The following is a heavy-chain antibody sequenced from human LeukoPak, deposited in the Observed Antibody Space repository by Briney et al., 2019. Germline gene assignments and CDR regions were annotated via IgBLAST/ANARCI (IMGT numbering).Heavy chain of an antibody. V-gene: IGHV1-69*10. CDR1: GGTFTSYT. CDR2: IIPILGIA. CDR3: ASGDWYGDY. D-gene: IGHD2-21*01. J-gene: IGHJ4*02. Sequence: SVKVSCKASGGTFTSYTISWVPQAPGQGLEWMGGIIPILGIANYAQKFQGRVTITQDNSKSTAYMELSSLRSEDTAVYYYASGDWYGDYWGQGTLVTVSS.